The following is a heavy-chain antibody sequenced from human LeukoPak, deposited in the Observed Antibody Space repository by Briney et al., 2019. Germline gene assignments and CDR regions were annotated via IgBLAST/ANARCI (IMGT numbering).Heavy chain of an antibody. CDR3: AREGSSGPFNRFDP. V-gene: IGHV1-69*05. Sequence: GASVKVSCKASGGTFSSYAISWVRQAPGQGLEWMGGIIPIFGTANYAQKFQGRVTMTTDTSTSTAYMELRSLRSDDTAVYYCAREGSSGPFNRFDPWGQGTLVTVSS. CDR1: GGTFSSYA. J-gene: IGHJ5*02. CDR2: IIPIFGTA. D-gene: IGHD6-19*01.